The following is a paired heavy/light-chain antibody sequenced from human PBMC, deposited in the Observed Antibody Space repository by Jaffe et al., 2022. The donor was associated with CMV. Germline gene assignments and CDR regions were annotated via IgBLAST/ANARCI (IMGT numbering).Heavy chain of an antibody. CDR2: TFYSGST. J-gene: IGHJ4*02. CDR3: ARDRGFFGGSSGFYDY. D-gene: IGHD3-22*01. CDR1: GGSLTGYY. Sequence: QVQLQESGPGLVKASETLSLTCSVSGGSLTGYYWSWIRQPPGRGLEWIGNTFYSGSTNYNPSLNSRVTISVDPSNEQFSLHLRSVTAADTAVYYCARDRGFFGGSSGFYDYWGQGTLVTVSS. V-gene: IGHV4-59*01.
Light chain of an antibody. V-gene: IGKV3-20*01. J-gene: IGKJ5*01. CDR3: QQYGTSPRT. CDR2: GAS. CDR1: QTISNNY. Sequence: EIVLTQSPGTLSLSPGERATLSCRASQTISNNYLVWYQQKSGQAPRLLSHGASSRAPGIPDRFSVSGSGTDFTLTISRLEPEDFAVYYCQQYGTSPRTFGQGTRLEIK.